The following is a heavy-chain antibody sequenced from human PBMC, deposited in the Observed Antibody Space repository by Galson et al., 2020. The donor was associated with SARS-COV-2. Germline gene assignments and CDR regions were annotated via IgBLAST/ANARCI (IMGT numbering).Heavy chain of an antibody. CDR1: GFTFSDYY. CDR3: ARDARYCSGGSCYYYGMDV. D-gene: IGHD2-15*01. CDR2: ISSSGSTI. Sequence: KIGESLKISCAASGFTFSDYYMSWIRQAPGKGLEWVSYISSSGSTIYYADSVKGRFTISRDNAKNSLYLQMNSLRAEDTAVYYCARDARYCSGGSCYYYGMDVWGQGTTVTVSS. V-gene: IGHV3-11*01. J-gene: IGHJ6*02.